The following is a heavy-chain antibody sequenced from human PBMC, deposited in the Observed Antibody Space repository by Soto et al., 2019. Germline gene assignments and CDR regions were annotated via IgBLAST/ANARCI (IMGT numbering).Heavy chain of an antibody. D-gene: IGHD6-13*01. J-gene: IGHJ6*02. V-gene: IGHV1-58*01. Sequence: QMQLVQSGPEVKKPGTSVKVSCKASGFTFTSSAVQWARQARGQRLEWIGWIVVGSGNTNYAQKFQKRATITRDVSTSTAYMELSSLRSEDTAVYYCAASSWYSYYYYGMDVWGQGTTVTVSS. CDR2: IVVGSGNT. CDR3: AASSWYSYYYYGMDV. CDR1: GFTFTSSA.